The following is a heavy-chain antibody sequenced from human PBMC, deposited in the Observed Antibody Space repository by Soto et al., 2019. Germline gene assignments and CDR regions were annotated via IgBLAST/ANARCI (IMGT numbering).Heavy chain of an antibody. J-gene: IGHJ3*02. Sequence: GASVKVSCKASGYTFTSYGISWVRQAPGQGLEWMGWISAYNGNTNYAQKLQGRVTMTIDTSTSTAYMELRSLRSDDTAVYYCARVGITIFGVVTLDAFDIWGQGTMVTVSS. V-gene: IGHV1-18*01. D-gene: IGHD3-3*01. CDR1: GYTFTSYG. CDR2: ISAYNGNT. CDR3: ARVGITIFGVVTLDAFDI.